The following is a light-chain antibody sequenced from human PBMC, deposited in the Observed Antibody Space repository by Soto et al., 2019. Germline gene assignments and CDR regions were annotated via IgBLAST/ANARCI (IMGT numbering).Light chain of an antibody. Sequence: QSALTQPRSVSGSPGQSVTISCTGTSSDVGGYNCVSWYQQLPGTAPKLLIYYDNLRPSGVPDRISGSKSGTSASLAISGLQSDDEADYYCAAWDDSLNGRVFGTGTKLTVL. CDR1: SSDVGGYNC. CDR3: AAWDDSLNGRV. V-gene: IGLV2-11*01. J-gene: IGLJ1*01. CDR2: YDN.